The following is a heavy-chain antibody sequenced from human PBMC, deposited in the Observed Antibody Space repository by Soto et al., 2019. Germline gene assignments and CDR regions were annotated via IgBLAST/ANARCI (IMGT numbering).Heavy chain of an antibody. CDR3: ADIGGYDSVGGTY. D-gene: IGHD3-16*01. V-gene: IGHV3-33*05. J-gene: IGHJ4*02. Sequence: PWGSMRLSCGAFGFTFNAYGIHWVLQAPGKGLEWVTFISFNGKKTDYADSVKGRFTVSRDNSQNTLYLQMNSLRAEDTAVYYCADIGGYDSVGGTYWGQGALVTVSS. CDR1: GFTFNAYG. CDR2: ISFNGKKT.